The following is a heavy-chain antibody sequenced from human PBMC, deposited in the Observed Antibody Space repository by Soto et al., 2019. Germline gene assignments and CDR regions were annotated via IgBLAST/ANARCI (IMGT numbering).Heavy chain of an antibody. CDR3: AREGFDHRPGY. CDR1: GDSISSPNW. Sequence: QVQLQESGPGLVKPSETLSLTCAVSGDSISSPNWWSWYRQTPGKGLELIGEMFASGSSNYNPSRNGRVTISLDTSKNHFSLKLTSLTAADTAIYYCAREGFDHRPGYWGQGIPVTVSS. V-gene: IGHV4-4*02. CDR2: MFASGSS. J-gene: IGHJ4*02.